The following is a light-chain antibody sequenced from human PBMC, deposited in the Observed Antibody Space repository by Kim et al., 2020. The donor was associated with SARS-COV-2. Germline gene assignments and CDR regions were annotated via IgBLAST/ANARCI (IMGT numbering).Light chain of an antibody. Sequence: QSVLTQPPSLTGAPGQRVTISCTGSSSNIGAGHDVHWYQQLPGTAPKLLVYDNNNRPSGVPYQFSGSKSGTSASLAITGLQAEDEADYYCQSYDTSLGTYVFGTGTKVTVL. CDR1: SSNIGAGHD. CDR3: QSYDTSLGTYV. CDR2: DNN. V-gene: IGLV1-40*01. J-gene: IGLJ1*01.